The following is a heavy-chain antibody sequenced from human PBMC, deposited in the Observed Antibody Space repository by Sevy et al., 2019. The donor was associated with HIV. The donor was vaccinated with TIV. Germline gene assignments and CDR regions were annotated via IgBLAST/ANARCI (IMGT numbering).Heavy chain of an antibody. CDR1: ALTFTRYA. CDR2: ISYEGSNI. V-gene: IGHV3-30*18. Sequence: GGSLRLSCAASALTFTRYAFHWVRQAPGKGPEWLGVISYEGSNIYYGPSVKGRFTISRDNSKNTLYWQMNDIRTEETAVYYCAKDLHPPGPVRGTNFDYWGRGTLVTVSS. CDR3: AKDLHPPGPVRGTNFDY. J-gene: IGHJ4*02. D-gene: IGHD1-1*01.